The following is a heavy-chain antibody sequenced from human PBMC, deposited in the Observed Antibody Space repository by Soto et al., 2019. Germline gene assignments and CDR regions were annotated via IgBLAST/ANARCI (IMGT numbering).Heavy chain of an antibody. V-gene: IGHV5-51*01. J-gene: IGHJ4*02. CDR3: ARPANTVADHFDL. Sequence: PGESLRISCRVSGYTFTLYWIGWVRQMPGKGLEWMGIIYPSDSDTRYSPSFQGQVTISADQSINTAYLQWDSLKASDTAIYYCARPANTVADHFDLWGQGTPVTVSS. CDR1: GYTFTLYW. CDR2: IYPSDSDT. D-gene: IGHD4-17*01.